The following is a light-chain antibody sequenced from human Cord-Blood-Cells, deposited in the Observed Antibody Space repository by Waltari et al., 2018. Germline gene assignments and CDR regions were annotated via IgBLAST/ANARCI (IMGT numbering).Light chain of an antibody. Sequence: DIVMTQSPDSLAVSLGERATINCKASQSVLYSSNNKNYLAWYQQKPGHPPKLLMYCASTRESGVPDRFSGSGSGTDFTLTISSLQAEDVAVYYCQQYYSTPLTFGGGTKVEIK. CDR2: CAS. CDR1: QSVLYSSNNKNY. V-gene: IGKV4-1*01. J-gene: IGKJ4*01. CDR3: QQYYSTPLT.